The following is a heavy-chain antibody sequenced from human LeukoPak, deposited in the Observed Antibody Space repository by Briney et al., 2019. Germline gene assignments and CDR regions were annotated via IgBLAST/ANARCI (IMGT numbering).Heavy chain of an antibody. CDR1: GYTFTTYV. Sequence: GASVTVSYKASGYTFTTYVMHWVRQAPGQRLEWMGWINAANGNTKYSQKFLDRVTFTSDTSAITAYMELSSLTSEDTAVYYCARDRGLHGSGNYNWFDPWGQGTLVTGSS. CDR3: ARDRGLHGSGNYNWFDP. D-gene: IGHD3-10*01. J-gene: IGHJ5*02. V-gene: IGHV1-3*01. CDR2: INAANGNT.